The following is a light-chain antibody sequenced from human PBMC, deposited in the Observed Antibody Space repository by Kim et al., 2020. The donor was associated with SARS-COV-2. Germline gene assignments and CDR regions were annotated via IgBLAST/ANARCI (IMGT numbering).Light chain of an antibody. CDR3: QQSYISPFT. CDR1: QSISSH. CDR2: AAS. J-gene: IGKJ3*01. Sequence: DIQMTQSPSSLSASVGDRVTITCRTSQSISSHLNWYHQKPGRAPKLLISAASTLQGVVPSRFSGSGSETDFTLTISSLQPEDFATYFCQQSYISPFTFGPGTKVDIK. V-gene: IGKV1-39*01.